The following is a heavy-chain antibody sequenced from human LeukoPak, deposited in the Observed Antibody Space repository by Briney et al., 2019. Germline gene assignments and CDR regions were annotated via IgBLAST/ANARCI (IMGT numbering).Heavy chain of an antibody. V-gene: IGHV3-9*01. D-gene: IGHD2-21*02. Sequence: GGSLRLSCAASGFSFDDYAMHWVRQVPGKGLEWVSGITWNSAPIGYADSVKGRFTISRDNAKNSLYLQMNSLRAEDTAVYYCARDLDTYVLLTAYDTFDIWGQGTMVTVSS. J-gene: IGHJ3*02. CDR3: ARDLDTYVLLTAYDTFDI. CDR2: ITWNSAPI. CDR1: GFSFDDYA.